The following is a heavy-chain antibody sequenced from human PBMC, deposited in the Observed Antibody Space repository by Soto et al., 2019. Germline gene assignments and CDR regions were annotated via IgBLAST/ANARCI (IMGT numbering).Heavy chain of an antibody. Sequence: PGGSLRLSCSASGSTFSSYAMHWVRQAPGKGLEYVSAISSNGGSTYYADSVKGRFTISRDNSKNTLYLQMSSLRAEDTAVYYCVKDGIVYYDSREHWGQGTLVTVS. J-gene: IGHJ4*02. CDR1: GSTFSSYA. V-gene: IGHV3-64D*06. CDR3: VKDGIVYYDSREH. D-gene: IGHD3-22*01. CDR2: ISSNGGST.